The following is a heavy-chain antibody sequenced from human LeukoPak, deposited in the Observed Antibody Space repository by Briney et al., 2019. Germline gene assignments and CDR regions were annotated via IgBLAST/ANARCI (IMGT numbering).Heavy chain of an antibody. D-gene: IGHD6-13*01. CDR3: ARDDIGDSSSWSYDY. CDR2: INPNSGGT. V-gene: IGHV1-2*02. CDR1: GYTFTGYY. J-gene: IGHJ4*02. Sequence: ASVKVSCKASGYTFTGYYMHWVRQAPGQGLEWVGWINPNSGGTNYAQKFQGRVTMTRDTSISTAYMELSRLRSDDTAVYYCARDDIGDSSSWSYDYWGQGTLVTVSS.